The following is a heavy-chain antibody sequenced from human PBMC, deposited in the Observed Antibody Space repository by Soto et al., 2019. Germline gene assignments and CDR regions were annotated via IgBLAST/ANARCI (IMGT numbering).Heavy chain of an antibody. CDR2: IKQDGSEK. D-gene: IGHD6-13*01. Sequence: LRLSCAASGFTFSSYWMSWVRQAPGKGLEWVANIKQDGSEKYYVDSVKGRFTISRDNAKNSLYLQMNSLRAEDTAVYYCARYGGSSSWYRPYYFDYWGQGTLVTVSS. J-gene: IGHJ4*02. CDR3: ARYGGSSSWYRPYYFDY. V-gene: IGHV3-7*01. CDR1: GFTFSSYW.